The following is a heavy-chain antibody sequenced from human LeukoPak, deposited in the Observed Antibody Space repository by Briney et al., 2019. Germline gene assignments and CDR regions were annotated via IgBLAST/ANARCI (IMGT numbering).Heavy chain of an antibody. V-gene: IGHV3-21*01. D-gene: IGHD3-22*01. Sequence: GGSLRPSCAASGFTFSSYSMNWVRQAPGKGLEWVSCISSSSSYIYYADSVKGRFTISRDNAKNSLYLQMNSLRAEDTAVYYCARDLDDSRGYLGWFDPWGQGTLVTVSS. J-gene: IGHJ5*02. CDR1: GFTFSSYS. CDR2: ISSSSSYI. CDR3: ARDLDDSRGYLGWFDP.